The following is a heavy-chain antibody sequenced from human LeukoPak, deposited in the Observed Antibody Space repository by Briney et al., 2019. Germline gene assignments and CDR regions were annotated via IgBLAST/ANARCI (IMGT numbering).Heavy chain of an antibody. CDR3: ARGVAVGGTTHFDP. CDR1: GGPFDSHY. CDR2: IYHSGSA. V-gene: IGHV4-59*08. J-gene: IGHJ5*02. Sequence: SETLSLTCTVSGGPFDSHYWTWIRQPPGKGLEWIAFIYHSGSAVYSPSLRSRVTMSVDRSKRQFSLNLSSVTAADTAVYYCARGVAVGGTTHFDPWGQGTLVTVSS. D-gene: IGHD6-13*01.